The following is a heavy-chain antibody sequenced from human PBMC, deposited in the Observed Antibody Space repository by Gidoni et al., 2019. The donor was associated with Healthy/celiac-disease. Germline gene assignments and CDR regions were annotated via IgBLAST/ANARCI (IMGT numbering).Heavy chain of an antibody. V-gene: IGHV3-30*18. Sequence: SYGMHWVRQAPGKGLEWVAVISYDGSNKYYADSVKGRFTISRDNSKNTLYLQMNSLRAEDTAVYYCAKDRTDSSGYYLLDYWGQGTLVTVSS. J-gene: IGHJ4*02. CDR2: ISYDGSNK. CDR1: SYG. CDR3: AKDRTDSSGYYLLDY. D-gene: IGHD3-22*01.